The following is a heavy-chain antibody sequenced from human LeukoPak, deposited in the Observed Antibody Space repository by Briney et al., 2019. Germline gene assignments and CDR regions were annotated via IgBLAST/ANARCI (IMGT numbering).Heavy chain of an antibody. D-gene: IGHD2-15*01. J-gene: IGHJ4*02. CDR3: ARDQPSVGWGFDS. V-gene: IGHV3-53*01. CDR2: IYSGGST. CDR1: GFSVSSNY. Sequence: PGGSLRLSCEASGFSVSSNYMTWVRQAPGKGLEWVSVIYSGGSTYYADSVKGRFIISRDNSKNTVYLQMNSLRAEDTGLYYCARDQPSVGWGFDSWGRGTLVIVSS.